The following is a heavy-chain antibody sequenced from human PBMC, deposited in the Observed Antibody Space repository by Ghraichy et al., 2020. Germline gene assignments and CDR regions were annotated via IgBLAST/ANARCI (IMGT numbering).Heavy chain of an antibody. V-gene: IGHV3-23*01. Sequence: GGSLRLSCAASGFTFSSYAMSWVRQAPGKGLEWVSTISGSVSSTYYADSVKGRFTISRDNSKNTLYLQMNSLRAEDTAVYYCAKRSYGGYSHGLLGDDAFDIWGQGTMVTVSS. CDR3: AKRSYGGYSHGLLGDDAFDI. D-gene: IGHD5-18*01. CDR2: ISGSVSST. J-gene: IGHJ3*02. CDR1: GFTFSSYA.